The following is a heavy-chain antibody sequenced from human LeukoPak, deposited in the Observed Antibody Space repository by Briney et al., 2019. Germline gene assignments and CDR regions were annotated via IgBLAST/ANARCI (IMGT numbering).Heavy chain of an antibody. CDR2: IIPILGLR. CDR1: GYTFFSYG. V-gene: IGHV1-69*04. CDR3: ARGRGSRTGSNGDYLDY. Sequence: KVSCKASGYTFFSYGISWVRQAPGQGLEWMGRIIPILGLRNYAQRFQGRVTITADKSTSTVYMDVTSLRSEDTAVYFCARGRGSRTGSNGDYLDYWGQGTLVTVSS. J-gene: IGHJ4*02. D-gene: IGHD1-1*01.